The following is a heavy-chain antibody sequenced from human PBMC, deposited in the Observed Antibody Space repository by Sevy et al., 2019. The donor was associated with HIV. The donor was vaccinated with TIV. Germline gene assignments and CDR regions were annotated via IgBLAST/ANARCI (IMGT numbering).Heavy chain of an antibody. CDR2: ISGGDDST. J-gene: IGHJ2*01. V-gene: IGHV3-23*01. CDR3: AKFGDYYGSGGSYWYFDF. CDR1: GFIFSDYA. Sequence: GGSLRLSCAASGFIFSDYAMSWVRQAPGKGLEWVSSISGGDDSTYYADSVKGRFTVSRDNSKNTLSLQMNTLRAEDTALYYCAKFGDYYGSGGSYWYFDFWGRGTLVTVS. D-gene: IGHD3-22*01.